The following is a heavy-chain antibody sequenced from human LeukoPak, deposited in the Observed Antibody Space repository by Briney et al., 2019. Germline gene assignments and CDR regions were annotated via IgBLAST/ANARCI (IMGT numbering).Heavy chain of an antibody. CDR1: GFTFSDYY. V-gene: IGHV3-11*01. J-gene: IGHJ3*02. CDR3: ARADYYDSSDDAFDI. CDR2: ISSSGSTI. D-gene: IGHD3-22*01. Sequence: GGSLRLSCAASGFTFSDYYMSWIRQAPGEGLEWVSYISSSGSTIYYADSVKGRFTISRDNAKNSLYLQMNSLRAEDTAVYYCARADYYDSSDDAFDIWGQGTMVTVSS.